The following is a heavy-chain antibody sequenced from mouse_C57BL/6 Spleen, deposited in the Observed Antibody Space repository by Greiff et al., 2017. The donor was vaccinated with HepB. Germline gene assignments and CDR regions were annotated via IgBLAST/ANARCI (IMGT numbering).Heavy chain of an antibody. Sequence: QVQLQQPGAELVKPGASVKLSCKASGYTFTSYWMQWVTQRPGQGLEWVGEIDPSDSYTNYHQKFKGKATLSVDPSSSTAYMHLSSLTSEDSAVYYCARRGGRNWEPFAYWGQGTLVTVSA. V-gene: IGHV1-50*01. CDR1: GYTFTSYW. J-gene: IGHJ3*01. CDR3: ARRGGRNWEPFAY. CDR2: IDPSDSYT. D-gene: IGHD4-1*01.